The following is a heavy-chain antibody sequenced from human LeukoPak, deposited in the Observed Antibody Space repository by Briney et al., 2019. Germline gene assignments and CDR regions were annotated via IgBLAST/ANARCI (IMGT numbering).Heavy chain of an antibody. D-gene: IGHD6-19*01. CDR3: VLGKYGVAGTGTYYFDY. V-gene: IGHV4-4*07. CDR1: GGSISSYY. CDR2: IYTSGST. Sequence: SETLSLTCTVSGGSISSYYWSWIRQPAGKGLEWIGRIYTSGSTNYNPSLKSRVTMSVDTSKNQFSLKLSSVTAADTAVYYCVLGKYGVAGTGTYYFDYRGQGTLVTVSS. J-gene: IGHJ4*02.